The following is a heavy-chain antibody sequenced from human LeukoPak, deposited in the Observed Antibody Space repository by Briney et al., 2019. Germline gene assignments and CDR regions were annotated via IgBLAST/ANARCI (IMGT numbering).Heavy chain of an antibody. CDR3: ARVGATGRAVDY. V-gene: IGHV4-34*01. Sequence: SETLSLTCAVYGGSFSGYYWSWIRQPPGKGLEWIGEINHSGSTNYNPSLKSRVTISVDTSKNQFSLKLSSVTAADTAEYYCARVGATGRAVDYWGQGTLVTVSS. J-gene: IGHJ4*02. D-gene: IGHD1-26*01. CDR1: GGSFSGYY. CDR2: INHSGST.